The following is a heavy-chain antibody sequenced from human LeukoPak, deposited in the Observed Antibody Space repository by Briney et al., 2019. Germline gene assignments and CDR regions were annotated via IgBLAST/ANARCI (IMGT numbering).Heavy chain of an antibody. CDR1: GFTFDDYA. Sequence: QTGGSLRLSCAASGFTFDDYAMPWVRQAPGKGLEWVSGISWNSGSIGYADSVKGRFTISRDNAKNSLYLQMNSLRAEDTALYYCAKDSLFTVTTSGAFDIWGQGTMVTVSS. V-gene: IGHV3-9*01. CDR2: ISWNSGSI. J-gene: IGHJ3*02. D-gene: IGHD4-17*01. CDR3: AKDSLFTVTTSGAFDI.